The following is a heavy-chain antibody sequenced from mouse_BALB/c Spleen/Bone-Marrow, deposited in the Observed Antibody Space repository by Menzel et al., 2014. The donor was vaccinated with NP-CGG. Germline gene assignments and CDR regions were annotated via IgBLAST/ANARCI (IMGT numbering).Heavy chain of an antibody. Sequence: LQQSGSELVMPGASVKLSCKASGYTFXSYWMHWVKQRPGQGLEWIGNIYPGSGSTNYDEKFKSKATLTVDTSSSTAYMQLSSLTSEDSAVYYCTREVRRYAMDYWGQGTSVTVSS. J-gene: IGHJ4*01. CDR2: IYPGSGST. CDR3: TREVRRYAMDY. V-gene: IGHV1S22*01. CDR1: GYTFXSYW. D-gene: IGHD2-14*01.